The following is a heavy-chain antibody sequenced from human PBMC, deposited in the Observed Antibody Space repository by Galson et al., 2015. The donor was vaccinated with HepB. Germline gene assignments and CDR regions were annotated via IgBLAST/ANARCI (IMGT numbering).Heavy chain of an antibody. CDR3: ARSRQGGLVVVADLHWFDP. CDR2: INAGNGNT. J-gene: IGHJ5*02. D-gene: IGHD2-15*01. Sequence: SVKVSCKASGYTFTTYAMHWVRQAPGQRLEWMGWINAGNGNTKYSQKFQGRVTITRDTSASTVYMQLSSLRSEDTAVYYCARSRQGGLVVVADLHWFDPWGQGTLVSVSS. V-gene: IGHV1-3*01. CDR1: GYTFTTYA.